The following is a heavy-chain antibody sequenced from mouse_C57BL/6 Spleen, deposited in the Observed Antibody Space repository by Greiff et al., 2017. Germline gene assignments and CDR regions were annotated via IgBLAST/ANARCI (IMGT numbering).Heavy chain of an antibody. CDR2: ISGGGGNT. Sequence: EVKLVESGGGLVKPGGSLKLSCAASGFTFSSYTMSWVRQTPEKRLEWVATISGGGGNTYYPDSVKGRFTISRDNAKNTLYLQMSSLRSEDTALYYCARRSYDGYSRYAMDYWGQGTSVTVSS. CDR1: GFTFSSYT. D-gene: IGHD2-3*01. V-gene: IGHV5-9*01. J-gene: IGHJ4*01. CDR3: ARRSYDGYSRYAMDY.